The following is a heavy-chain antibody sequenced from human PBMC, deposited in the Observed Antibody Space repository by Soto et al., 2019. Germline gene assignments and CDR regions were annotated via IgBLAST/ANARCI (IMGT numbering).Heavy chain of an antibody. CDR1: GYAFSENA. CDR2: IITYTGKT. CDR3: ARVWNFAPNDNHSMDV. Sequence: QVQLVQSGAEVKKPGASVKVSCKASGYAFSENAVSWMRQAPGQGLEWMGWIITYTGKTKYAQIFQDRVALTTDTSARTAYMDLRSLIYDDTAVYYCARVWNFAPNDNHSMDVWGQGTTVTVS. J-gene: IGHJ6*02. V-gene: IGHV1-18*04. D-gene: IGHD1-1*01.